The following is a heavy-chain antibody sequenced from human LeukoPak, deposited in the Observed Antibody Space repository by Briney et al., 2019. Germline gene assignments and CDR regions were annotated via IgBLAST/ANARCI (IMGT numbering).Heavy chain of an antibody. CDR3: VRGFSGGVGDY. V-gene: IGHV4-34*01. D-gene: IGHD3-10*01. Sequence: SETLSLTCTVYGGSLGNYFWSWIRQPPGKGLEWIGEIKPGGITNHNPSLKSRVTISLDTSKNQLSLKLISATAADTAVYYGVRGFSGGVGDYWGQGTLVTVSS. CDR2: IKPGGIT. J-gene: IGHJ4*02. CDR1: GGSLGNYF.